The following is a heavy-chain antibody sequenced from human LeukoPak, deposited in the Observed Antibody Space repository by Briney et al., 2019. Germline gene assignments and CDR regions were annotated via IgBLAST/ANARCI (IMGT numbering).Heavy chain of an antibody. CDR3: ARREWSGYYGEY. V-gene: IGHV1-2*02. CDR2: IDPNSGGT. D-gene: IGHD3-3*01. J-gene: IGHJ4*02. CDR1: GYTFTGHF. Sequence: GASVKVSCKASGYTFTGHFIHWVRQAPGQGLEWVGWIDPNSGGTKYAQKFQGRVTMTRDTSISTAYVELTRLTSDDTAVYYCARREWSGYYGEYWGQGTLVLVSS.